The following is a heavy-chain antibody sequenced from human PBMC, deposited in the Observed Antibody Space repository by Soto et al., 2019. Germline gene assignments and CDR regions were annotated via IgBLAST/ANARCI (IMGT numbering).Heavy chain of an antibody. CDR3: AKDLGRGSADYYFDY. CDR1: GFTFSSYA. Sequence: QVQLVESGGGVVQPGRSLRLSCAASGFTFSSYAIHWVRQAPGKGLEWVAVISSDGKDKYSADSMKGRFAISRDNSKNTLYLQMNSLRAEDTAVYYCAKDLGRGSADYYFDYWGQGTLVTVSS. V-gene: IGHV3-30*18. D-gene: IGHD3-16*01. J-gene: IGHJ4*02. CDR2: ISSDGKDK.